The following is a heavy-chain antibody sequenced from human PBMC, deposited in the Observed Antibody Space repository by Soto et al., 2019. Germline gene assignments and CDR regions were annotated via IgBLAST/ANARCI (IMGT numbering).Heavy chain of an antibody. CDR3: AKDRRDGDFMHILVVDF. CDR2: MSYDESNK. J-gene: IGHJ4*02. D-gene: IGHD2-15*01. Sequence: QVRLVESGGGVVQPGGSLRLSCATSGFRLSSYAMHWVRQAPGKGLEWVALMSYDESNKYYADSVKGRFTISRDTSKNTLVLEMNNLRVEDTAVYYCAKDRRDGDFMHILVVDFWGQGALVTVSS. CDR1: GFRLSSYA. V-gene: IGHV3-30*18.